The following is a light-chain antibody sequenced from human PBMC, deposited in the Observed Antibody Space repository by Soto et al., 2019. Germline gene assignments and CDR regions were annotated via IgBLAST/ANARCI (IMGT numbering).Light chain of an antibody. CDR3: QQYNNWPLT. CDR2: DAS. CDR1: HRVRRDF. J-gene: IGKJ4*01. V-gene: IGKV3-20*01. Sequence: VLTQSPSTLSLSPGQRVALSCRASHRVRRDFLSWFQQKPGQAPRLLIYDASTRAPGIPDRFSGTASGTDFTLTISRLEPEDFAVYYCQQYNNWPLTFGGGTKVEIK.